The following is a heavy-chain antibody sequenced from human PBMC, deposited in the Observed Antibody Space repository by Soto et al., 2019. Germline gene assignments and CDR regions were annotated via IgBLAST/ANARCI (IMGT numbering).Heavy chain of an antibody. CDR1: GYSFTSYW. CDR2: IYPGDSDT. Sequence: PGESLKISCKGSGYSFTSYWIGWVRQMPGKGLEWMGIIYPGDSDTRYSPSFQGQVTISADKSISTAYLQWSSLKASDTAMYYCARSPYSNYRFYYYGMDVWGQGTTVTVSS. CDR3: ARSPYSNYRFYYYGMDV. J-gene: IGHJ6*02. V-gene: IGHV5-51*01. D-gene: IGHD4-4*01.